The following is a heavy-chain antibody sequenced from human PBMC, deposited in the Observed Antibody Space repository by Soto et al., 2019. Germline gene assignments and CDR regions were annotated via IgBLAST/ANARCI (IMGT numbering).Heavy chain of an antibody. CDR2: VTATAESA. Sequence: GGSLRLSCAASGFTFSSYAMHWVRQAPGKGLEWVSAVTATAESAYYTDSVRGRFIITRDNSDNMLYLQMSSLRVEDTAIYFCARGRYYDSPQDLWGRGTQVTVSS. CDR1: GFTFSSYA. D-gene: IGHD3-10*01. CDR3: ARGRYYDSPQDL. J-gene: IGHJ5*02. V-gene: IGHV3-23*01.